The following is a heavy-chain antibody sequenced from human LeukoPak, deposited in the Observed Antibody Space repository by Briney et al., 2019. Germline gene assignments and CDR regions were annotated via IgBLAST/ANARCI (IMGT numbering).Heavy chain of an antibody. Sequence: PSQTLSLTCTVSGGSISSGDYYWSWIRQPPGKGLEWIGYIYYSGSTYYNPSLKSRVTISVDTSKNQFSLKLSSVTAADTAVYYCARALRGYYGSGSYSGAFDIWGQGTMVTVSS. CDR3: ARALRGYYGSGSYSGAFDI. CDR1: GGSISSGDYY. V-gene: IGHV4-30-4*01. J-gene: IGHJ3*02. D-gene: IGHD3-10*01. CDR2: IYYSGST.